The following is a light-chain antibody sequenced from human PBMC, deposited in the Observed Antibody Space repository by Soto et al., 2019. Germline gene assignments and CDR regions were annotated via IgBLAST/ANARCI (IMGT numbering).Light chain of an antibody. V-gene: IGLV1-40*01. CDR2: GNS. J-gene: IGLJ3*02. CDR3: QSYDSSLSAHVV. Sequence: QSVLTQPPSLSGALGQRVTISCTGSSSNIVAGFAVHWYQQLPGAAPRLLIYGNSNRPSGVPDRISGSKSGTSASLAITGLQAEDEADYYCQSYDSSLSAHVVFGGGTKLTVL. CDR1: SSNIVAGFA.